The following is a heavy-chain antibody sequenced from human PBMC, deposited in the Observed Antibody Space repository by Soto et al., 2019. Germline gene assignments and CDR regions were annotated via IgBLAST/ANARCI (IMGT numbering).Heavy chain of an antibody. J-gene: IGHJ6*02. CDR2: IWYDGSNK. D-gene: IGHD3-22*01. V-gene: IGHV3-33*01. CDR3: ARDDSRAAHPGGYYYYGMDV. Sequence: PGGSLRLSCAASGFTFSSYGMHWVRQAPGKGLEWVAVIWYDGSNKYYADSVKGRFTISRDNSKNTLYLQMNSLRAEDTAVYYCARDDSRAAHPGGYYYYGMDVWGQGTTVTVSS. CDR1: GFTFSSYG.